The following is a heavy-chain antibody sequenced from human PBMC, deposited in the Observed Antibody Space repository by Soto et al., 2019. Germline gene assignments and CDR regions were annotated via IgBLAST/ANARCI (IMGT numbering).Heavy chain of an antibody. CDR2: IYYSGST. CDR1: GGSINSYY. CDR3: ARDRVYYGMDV. Sequence: KPSETLSLTCTVSGGSINSYYWSWIRQPPGKGLEWIGYIYYSGSTYYNPSLKSRVTISVDTSKNQFSLKLTSVTAADTALYYCARDRVYYGMDVWGQGTTVTVSS. V-gene: IGHV4-59*01. J-gene: IGHJ6*02. D-gene: IGHD3-10*01.